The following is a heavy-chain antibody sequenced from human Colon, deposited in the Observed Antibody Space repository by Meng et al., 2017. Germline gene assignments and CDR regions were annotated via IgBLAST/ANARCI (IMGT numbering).Heavy chain of an antibody. J-gene: IGHJ4*02. CDR1: GFTFSHAW. V-gene: IGHV3-15*01. CDR2: IRSTTDGETT. D-gene: IGHD3-22*01. Sequence: GKSLKISCAASGFTFSHAWMTWVRQVRGKGLEWVGRIRSTTDGETTEYATPVRGRFTISRDDSKNTLYLQMNSLKTEDTAVYYCTTSVRAYNYDSAGYLYWGQGILVTVSS. CDR3: TTSVRAYNYDSAGYLY.